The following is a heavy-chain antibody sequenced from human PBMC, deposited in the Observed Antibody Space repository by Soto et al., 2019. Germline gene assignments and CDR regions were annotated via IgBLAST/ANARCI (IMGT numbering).Heavy chain of an antibody. J-gene: IGHJ4*02. CDR3: ARKHSSDATGYDYFDS. Sequence: EVQLVESGGGLVEPGGSLRLSCTGSGFSFYDSDMTWVRQAPGKGLEWVSSISSGGSFMFYAESFKGRFTISRNNAKNSLFLQMNSLSVEDTSIYYCARKHSSDATGYDYFDSWGQGTLVTVSS. CDR2: ISSGGSFM. D-gene: IGHD3-3*01. CDR1: GFSFYDSD. V-gene: IGHV3-21*01.